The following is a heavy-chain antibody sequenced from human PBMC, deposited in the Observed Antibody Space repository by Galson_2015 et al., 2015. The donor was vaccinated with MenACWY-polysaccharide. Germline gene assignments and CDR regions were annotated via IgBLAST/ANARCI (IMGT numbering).Heavy chain of an antibody. V-gene: IGHV3-53*01. D-gene: IGHD4-17*01. CDR3: ASNGDLGY. J-gene: IGHJ4*02. CDR1: GFTVSNNY. Sequence: SLRLSCAASGFTVSNNYMNWFRQTPEKGLEWVSLIYSGGSTHYADSVKGRFTISRDSSKNTLYLQMNSLRAEDTAWYYCASNGDLGYWGQGTLVTVSS. CDR2: IYSGGST.